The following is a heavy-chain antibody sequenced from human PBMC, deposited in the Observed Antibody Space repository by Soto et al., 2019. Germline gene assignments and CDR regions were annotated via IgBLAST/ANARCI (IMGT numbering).Heavy chain of an antibody. Sequence: PSETLSLTCAVSGGSISSSNWWSWVRQPPGKGLEWIGEIYHSGSTNYNPCLKSRVTISVDKPKNQFSLKLSSVTAADTAVYYCARDAVAGCNWFDPWGQGSLVTVYS. CDR1: GGSISSSNW. CDR2: IYHSGST. D-gene: IGHD6-19*01. V-gene: IGHV4-4*02. CDR3: ARDAVAGCNWFDP. J-gene: IGHJ5*02.